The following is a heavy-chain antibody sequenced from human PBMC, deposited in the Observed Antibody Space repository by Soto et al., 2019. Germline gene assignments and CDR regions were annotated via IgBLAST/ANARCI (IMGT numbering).Heavy chain of an antibody. V-gene: IGHV4-30-4*08. Sequence: SETLSLTCTVSGDSITSGVHYWSWIRQHPGKGLEWIGYIFYSGISYYNPSLRSRITISVDTSKKQFSLKLSSVTAADTSVYYFARTTMIVDVPLASWFDPWGQGTLVTVSS. D-gene: IGHD3-22*01. CDR3: ARTTMIVDVPLASWFDP. CDR2: IFYSGIS. CDR1: GDSITSGVHY. J-gene: IGHJ5*02.